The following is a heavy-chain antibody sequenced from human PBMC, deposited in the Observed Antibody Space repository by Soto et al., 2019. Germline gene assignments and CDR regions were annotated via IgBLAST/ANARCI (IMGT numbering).Heavy chain of an antibody. D-gene: IGHD3-3*01. CDR3: ARDRRGDAWSCSGYYYYYGMDF. CDR2: INPSGGST. V-gene: IGHV1-46*01. J-gene: IGHJ6*02. CDR1: GYTFTSYY. Sequence: ASVKVSCKASGYTFTSYYMHWVRQAPGQGLEWMGIINPSGGSTSYAQKFQGRVTMTRDTSTSTVYMELSSLRSEDTAVYYCARDRRGDAWSCSGYYYYYGMDFWGQGTTVTVSS.